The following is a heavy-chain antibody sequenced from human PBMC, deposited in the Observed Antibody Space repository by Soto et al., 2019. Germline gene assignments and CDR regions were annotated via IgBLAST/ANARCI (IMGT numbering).Heavy chain of an antibody. Sequence: AETLSLTCTVSGGSISSYFWSWIRQPPGKGLEWIGYIYYTGSTNYNPSLKSRVTISVDKSKNQFSLKLSSVTAADTAVYYCASVRGGYYYAMDVWGQGTTVTVSS. CDR2: IYYTGST. D-gene: IGHD3-10*02. CDR3: ASVRGGYYYAMDV. CDR1: GGSISSYF. J-gene: IGHJ6*02. V-gene: IGHV4-59*12.